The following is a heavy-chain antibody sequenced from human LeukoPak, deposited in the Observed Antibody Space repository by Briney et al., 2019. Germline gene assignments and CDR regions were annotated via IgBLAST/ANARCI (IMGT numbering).Heavy chain of an antibody. Sequence: SETLSLTCTVSGGSIDNYYWTWIRQPPGKGLEWIGYIYYSGSTNYNPALNSRVTISIDPSESHFSLKLNSVTAADTAVYFCARGEMATTFVWGQGALVTVSA. D-gene: IGHD5-24*01. CDR2: IYYSGST. CDR3: ARGEMATTFV. J-gene: IGHJ4*02. CDR1: GGSIDNYY. V-gene: IGHV4-59*01.